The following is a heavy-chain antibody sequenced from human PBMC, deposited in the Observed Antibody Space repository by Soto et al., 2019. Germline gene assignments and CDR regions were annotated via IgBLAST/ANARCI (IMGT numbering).Heavy chain of an antibody. V-gene: IGHV4-34*01. D-gene: IGHD6-13*01. J-gene: IGHJ4*02. CDR1: GGSFSGFY. Sequence: SETLSLTCAVYGGSFSGFYRSWLRQTPGKGLEWMGEINYSGPTYYNPSLKSRLTIFVDTSKNQFSLKLSSVTAADTALYYCTREDSSTSEYWSQGTLVTVSS. CDR2: INYSGPT. CDR3: TREDSSTSEY.